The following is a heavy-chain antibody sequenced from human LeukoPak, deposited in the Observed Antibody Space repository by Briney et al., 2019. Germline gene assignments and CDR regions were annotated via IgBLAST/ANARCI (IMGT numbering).Heavy chain of an antibody. Sequence: PSETLSLTCTVSGGSISSGGYYWSWIRQHPGKGLEWIGYIYYSGSTYYNPSLKSRVTISVDTSKNQFSLKLSSVTAADTAVYYCARVSPELGIDYWGQGTLVTVSS. CDR1: GGSISSGGYY. CDR3: ARVSPELGIDY. CDR2: IYYSGST. V-gene: IGHV4-31*03. D-gene: IGHD1-14*01. J-gene: IGHJ4*02.